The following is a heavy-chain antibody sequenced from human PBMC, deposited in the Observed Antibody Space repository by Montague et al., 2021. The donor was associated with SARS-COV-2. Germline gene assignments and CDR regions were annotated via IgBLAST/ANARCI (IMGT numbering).Heavy chain of an antibody. Sequence: SETLSLTCTVSGGSISSSSYYWGWIRQPPGKGLEWIGSIYYSGSTYYNPSLKSRVTISVDTSKNQFSLKLSSVTAAATAVYYCARDGGTVTTFLGVGYVRGGLNGFDSWGQGTLVTVSS. V-gene: IGHV4-39*07. J-gene: IGHJ5*02. CDR1: GGSISSSSYY. D-gene: IGHD4-17*01. CDR3: ARDGGTVTTFLGVGYVRGGLNGFDS. CDR2: IYYSGST.